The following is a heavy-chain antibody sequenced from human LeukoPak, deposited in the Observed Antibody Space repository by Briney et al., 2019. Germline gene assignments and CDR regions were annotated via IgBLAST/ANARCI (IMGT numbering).Heavy chain of an antibody. D-gene: IGHD6-19*01. CDR3: ARDFEAVAGNFQH. CDR2: INPSGGST. Sequence: ASVKVSCXASGYTFTSYYMHWVRQAPGQGLGWMGIINPSGGSTSYAQKFQGRVTMTRDTSTSTVYMELSSLRSEDTAAYYCARDFEAVAGNFQHWGQGTLVTVSS. V-gene: IGHV1-46*01. J-gene: IGHJ1*01. CDR1: GYTFTSYY.